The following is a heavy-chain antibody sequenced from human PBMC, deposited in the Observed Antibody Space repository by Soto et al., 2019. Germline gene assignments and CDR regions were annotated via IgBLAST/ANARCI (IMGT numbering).Heavy chain of an antibody. Sequence: GASVKVSCKASGYSFTKFAMHWVRQAPGQRPEWMGWINPGNDNTNYSQKFQGRVSITRDPSASSVYMELSSLRSEDTAVYYCARAGPGVDWTDSWGQGTLVTVSS. CDR2: INPGNDNT. J-gene: IGHJ4*02. CDR3: ARAGPGVDWTDS. V-gene: IGHV1-3*01. D-gene: IGHD7-27*01. CDR1: GYSFTKFA.